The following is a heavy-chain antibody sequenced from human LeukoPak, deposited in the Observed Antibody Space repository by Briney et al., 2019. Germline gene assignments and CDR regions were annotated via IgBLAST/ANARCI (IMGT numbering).Heavy chain of an antibody. CDR2: IRGSGGST. CDR3: AKKKTDYYWYFDL. V-gene: IGHV3-23*01. Sequence: PGGSLRLSCAASGFTFSSYAMSWVRQAPGKGLEWASAIRGSGGSTYCADSVKGRFTISRDNSENTLYLQMNSLRAEDTAVYYCAKKKTDYYWYFDLWGRGTLVTVSS. CDR1: GFTFSSYA. D-gene: IGHD4-11*01. J-gene: IGHJ2*01.